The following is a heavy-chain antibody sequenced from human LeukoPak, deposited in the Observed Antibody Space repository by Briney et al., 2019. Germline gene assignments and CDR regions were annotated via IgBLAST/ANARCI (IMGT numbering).Heavy chain of an antibody. D-gene: IGHD7-27*01. CDR3: ARSWGSTTIYYYGMDV. Sequence: ASVKVSCKASGYTFTSYGISWVRQAPGQGPEWMGIINPSGGSTSYAQKFQGRVTMTRDTSTSTVYMELSSLRSEDTAVYYCARSWGSTTIYYYGMDVWGQGTTVTVSS. J-gene: IGHJ6*02. CDR1: GYTFTSYG. V-gene: IGHV1-46*03. CDR2: INPSGGST.